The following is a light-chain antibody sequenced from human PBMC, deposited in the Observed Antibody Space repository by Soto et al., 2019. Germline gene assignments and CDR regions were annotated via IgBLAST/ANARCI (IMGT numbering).Light chain of an antibody. CDR2: EVS. CDR3: TSYVGSNIWV. J-gene: IGLJ3*02. CDR1: SSDVGAYKY. V-gene: IGLV2-8*01. Sequence: QSALTQPPSASGSPGQSLTISCTGTSSDVGAYKYVSWYQQYPGKAPKLMIYEVSKRPSGVPDRFSGSKSGNTASLTVSGLQAEDEADYYCTSYVGSNIWVFGGRTQLTVL.